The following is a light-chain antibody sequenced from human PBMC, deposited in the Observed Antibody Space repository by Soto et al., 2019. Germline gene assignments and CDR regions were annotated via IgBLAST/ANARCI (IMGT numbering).Light chain of an antibody. CDR3: QQYGSSGT. J-gene: IGKJ1*01. V-gene: IGKV1-9*01. CDR2: AAS. CDR1: QGINSF. Sequence: IQLTQSPSSLSASVGDRVTITCRASQGINSFLAWYQQKPGKAPKLLIYAASTLQSGVPSRFSGSGSGTDFTLTISSLQPEDFAVYYCQQYGSSGTFGQGTKVDIK.